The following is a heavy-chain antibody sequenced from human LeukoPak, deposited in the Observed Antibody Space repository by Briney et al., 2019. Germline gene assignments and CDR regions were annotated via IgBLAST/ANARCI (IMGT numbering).Heavy chain of an antibody. D-gene: IGHD1-26*01. CDR1: GFPFSNYW. V-gene: IGHV3-7*01. CDR3: AHSGSYFDY. CDR2: IKEDGSEK. Sequence: GGSLRLSCAASGFPFSNYWMSWVRQAPGKGLEWVANIKEDGSEKNYVDSVKGRFTISRDNAKNSVYLQMDSLRAEDTAVYHCAHSGSYFDYLGQGTLVTDSS. J-gene: IGHJ4*02.